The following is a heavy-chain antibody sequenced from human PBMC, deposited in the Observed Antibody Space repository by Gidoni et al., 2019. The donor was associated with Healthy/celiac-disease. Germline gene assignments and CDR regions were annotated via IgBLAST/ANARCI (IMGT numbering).Heavy chain of an antibody. Sequence: QVQLVQSGAEVKKPGASVKVSCKASGYTFTSYAMHWVRQGPGQRLEWMGWINPGNGNTKYSQKFQGRFTITRDISASTAYMELGSLRSEDTAVYYCARNSLLDYWGQGTLVTVSS. CDR2: INPGNGNT. D-gene: IGHD2-21*01. CDR3: ARNSLLDY. V-gene: IGHV1-3*01. CDR1: GYTFTSYA. J-gene: IGHJ4*02.